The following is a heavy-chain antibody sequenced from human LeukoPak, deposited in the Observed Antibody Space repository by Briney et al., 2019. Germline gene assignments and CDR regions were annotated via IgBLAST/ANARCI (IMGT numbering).Heavy chain of an antibody. CDR2: ISNRSSYI. CDR1: GFTFSSYS. D-gene: IGHD3-10*01. Sequence: GGSLRLSCAASGFTFSSYSMNWVRQAPGKGLEWVSSISNRSSYIYYADSVKGRFTISRDNAKSSLYLQMDSLRAEDTAVYYCARGGSGNYYFDCWSQGTLVTVSS. J-gene: IGHJ4*01. V-gene: IGHV3-21*01. CDR3: ARGGSGNYYFDC.